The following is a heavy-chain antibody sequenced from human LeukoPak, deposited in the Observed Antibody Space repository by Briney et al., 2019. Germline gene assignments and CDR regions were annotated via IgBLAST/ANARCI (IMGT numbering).Heavy chain of an antibody. J-gene: IGHJ4*02. CDR1: GFTFSRYW. CDR3: ARDSEWGLLRSDY. D-gene: IGHD1-26*01. V-gene: IGHV3-7*05. Sequence: GGSLRLSCAASGFTFSRYWMTWVRQAPGKGLEWVANIKQDGTEKYYADSVKGRFTISRDNAKNSLYLQMNSLRAEDTAVYYCARDSEWGLLRSDYWGQETLVTVSS. CDR2: IKQDGTEK.